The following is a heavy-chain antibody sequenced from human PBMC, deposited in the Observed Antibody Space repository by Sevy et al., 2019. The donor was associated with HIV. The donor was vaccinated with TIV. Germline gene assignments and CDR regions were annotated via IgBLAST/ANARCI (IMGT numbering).Heavy chain of an antibody. J-gene: IGHJ6*03. V-gene: IGHV3-15*01. CDR3: STQRGITMIVVGPPDYYYYMDV. CDR2: IKSKADGGPK. D-gene: IGHD3-22*01. CDR1: GFTFSNAW. Sequence: GGSLRLSCAASGFTFSNAWMSWVRQAPGKGLEWVGRIKSKADGGPKAYAAHVKGRVTISNDDSKNTLYLQINSMKTDDTAVYNCSTQRGITMIVVGPPDYYYYMDVWGKGTTVTVSS.